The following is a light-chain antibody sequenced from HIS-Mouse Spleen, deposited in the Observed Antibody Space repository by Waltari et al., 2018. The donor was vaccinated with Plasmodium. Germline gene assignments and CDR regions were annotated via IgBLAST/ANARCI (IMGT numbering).Light chain of an antibody. CDR1: SLRSYY. V-gene: IGLV3-19*01. Sequence: SSELTQDPAVSVALGQTVRITCQGDSLRSYYASWYQQKPGPAPVLVIYGKNHRPSGIPDRFSGSSSGNTASFTITGAQAEDEADYYCNSRDSSGNHQVFGGGTKLTVL. CDR2: GKN. CDR3: NSRDSSGNHQV. J-gene: IGLJ3*02.